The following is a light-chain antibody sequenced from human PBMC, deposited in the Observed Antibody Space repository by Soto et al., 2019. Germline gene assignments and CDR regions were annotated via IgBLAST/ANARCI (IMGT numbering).Light chain of an antibody. CDR2: DNN. V-gene: IGLV1-51*01. CDR3: GSWDSSLSAVV. CDR1: SSNIGNNY. Sequence: QSVLTQPPSVSAAPGQKVTISCSGSSSNIGNNYVSWYQQFPGTAPKLLIYDNNKRPSGIPDRFSGSKSGTSATLGITGLQTGDEADYYCGSWDSSLSAVVFGGGTQLTVL. J-gene: IGLJ2*01.